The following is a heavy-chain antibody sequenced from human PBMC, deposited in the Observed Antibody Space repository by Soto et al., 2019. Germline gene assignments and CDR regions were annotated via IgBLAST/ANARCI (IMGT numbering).Heavy chain of an antibody. D-gene: IGHD3-9*01. CDR3: ARTKNVLRYFGGYYFDY. V-gene: IGHV4-59*01. CDR2: IYYTGST. Sequence: SETLSLTCTVSGDSISSYYWSWVRQPPGKGLQWIGYIYYTGSTNYNPSLKSRVTISVDTSKNQFSLKLSSVTAADTAVYYCARTKNVLRYFGGYYFDYRGKGTLVTVSS. J-gene: IGHJ4*02. CDR1: GDSISSYY.